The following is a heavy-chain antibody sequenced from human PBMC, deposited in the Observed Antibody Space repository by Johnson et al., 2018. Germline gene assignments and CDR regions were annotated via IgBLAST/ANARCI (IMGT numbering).Heavy chain of an antibody. CDR3: TCEVNRGYG. V-gene: IGHV3-73*02. D-gene: IGHD5-18*01. Sequence: VQLQESGGGLVQHGGSLKLSCAASGFTFSYSAMHWVRQASGKGLEWIGRIRSKANSYATGYAASVKGRFTISRDDSKNTAYLQMNSLKIEDTAVYYCTCEVNRGYGWGQGTLVTVSS. CDR1: GFTFSYSA. CDR2: IRSKANSYAT. J-gene: IGHJ4*02.